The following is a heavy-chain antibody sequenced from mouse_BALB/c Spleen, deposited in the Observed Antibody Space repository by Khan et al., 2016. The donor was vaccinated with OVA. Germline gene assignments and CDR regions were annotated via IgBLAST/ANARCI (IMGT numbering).Heavy chain of an antibody. D-gene: IGHD2-13*01. J-gene: IGHJ3*01. CDR3: ARGDYFFAY. CDR1: GYSFTLYY. V-gene: IGHV1-26*01. CDR2: VNPNNGDT. Sequence: EVKLMESGPDLVKPGASVKISCKASGYSFTLYYLSWVKQTHGESLEWIGRVNPNNGDTTYNQKFKGKAILTVDKSSNTAYMDLRSLTSEGSAVXYCARGDYFFAYWGQGTLVTVSA.